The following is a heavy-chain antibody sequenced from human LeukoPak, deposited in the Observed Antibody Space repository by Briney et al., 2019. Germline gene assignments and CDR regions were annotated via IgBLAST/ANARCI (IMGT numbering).Heavy chain of an antibody. CDR3: ARVFGRDGYSFDY. Sequence: SETLSLTCTVSGGSISSSSYYWGWIRQPPGKGLEWIGSIYYSGSTYYNPSLKSRVTISVDTSKNQFSLKLSSVTAADTAVYYCARVFGRDGYSFDYWGQGTLVTVSS. CDR1: GGSISSSSYY. V-gene: IGHV4-39*07. J-gene: IGHJ4*02. D-gene: IGHD5-24*01. CDR2: IYYSGST.